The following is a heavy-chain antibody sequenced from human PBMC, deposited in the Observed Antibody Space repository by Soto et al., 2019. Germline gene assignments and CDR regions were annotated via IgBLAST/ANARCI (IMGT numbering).Heavy chain of an antibody. CDR1: GFTISTHG. V-gene: IGHV3-33*01. Sequence: QVQLVESGGGVVQPGTSLRLSCAASGFTISTHGMHWVRQAPGKGLEWVANIWYDGSNRFYADSVKGRFTISKDNSKNTLYLQMSSLRAEDTAVYYCAAETNWNFHFHYWGQGTQVTVSS. J-gene: IGHJ4*02. CDR3: AAETNWNFHFHY. D-gene: IGHD1-7*01. CDR2: IWYDGSNR.